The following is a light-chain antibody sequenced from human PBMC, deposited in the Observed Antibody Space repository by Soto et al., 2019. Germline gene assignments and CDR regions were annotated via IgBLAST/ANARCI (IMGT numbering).Light chain of an antibody. CDR1: QYMTRTY. Sequence: EIVLTQSPGTLSLSPGERATLSCRASQYMTRTYIAWYQQKPGQAPRLLIYAASNRATGIPDIFSGSGSGTDYSLTITRLEPEDSAVYYCHQYDKAPQTFGQGTKVEIK. CDR3: HQYDKAPQT. CDR2: AAS. J-gene: IGKJ2*01. V-gene: IGKV3-20*01.